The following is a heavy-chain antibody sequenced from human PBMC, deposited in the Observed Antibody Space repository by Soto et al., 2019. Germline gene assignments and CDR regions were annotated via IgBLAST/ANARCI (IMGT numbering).Heavy chain of an antibody. Sequence: QVQLVQSGAEVREPGASVKVSCKASGYSFTSLDINWVRQTAGKGLDWMGWMQPSTGRTGYAQKLQGRVTMTRHTSTTTAYMELTTLTADDTAFYYCARGVSAGVDYWGQGTLVTVSS. CDR3: ARGVSAGVDY. CDR1: GYSFTSLD. J-gene: IGHJ4*02. V-gene: IGHV1-8*01. D-gene: IGHD1-26*01. CDR2: MQPSTGRT.